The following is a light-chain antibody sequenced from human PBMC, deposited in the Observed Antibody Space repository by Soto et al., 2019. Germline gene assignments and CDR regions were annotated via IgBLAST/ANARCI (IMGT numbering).Light chain of an antibody. Sequence: DIVMTQSPATLSVSPVERATLSCRASQTVSSNLAWYQQKPGQAPRLVIYAVSTRATGIPARFRGSGSGTEFTLTISSVQSEDFAVYYCQQYGSSPPTFGGGTKVDIK. V-gene: IGKV3-15*01. CDR2: AVS. CDR3: QQYGSSPPT. J-gene: IGKJ4*01. CDR1: QTVSSN.